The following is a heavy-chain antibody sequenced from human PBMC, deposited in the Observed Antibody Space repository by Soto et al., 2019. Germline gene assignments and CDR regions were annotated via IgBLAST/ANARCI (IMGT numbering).Heavy chain of an antibody. J-gene: IGHJ4*02. D-gene: IGHD3-10*01. Sequence: PSETLSLTCAVYGGSFSGYYRSWIRQPPGKGLEWIGEINHSGSTNYNPSLKSRVTISVDTSKNQFSLKLSSVTAADTAVYYCARATIRYGSGSAFDYWGQGTLVTVSS. CDR3: ARATIRYGSGSAFDY. CDR1: GGSFSGYY. V-gene: IGHV4-34*01. CDR2: INHSGST.